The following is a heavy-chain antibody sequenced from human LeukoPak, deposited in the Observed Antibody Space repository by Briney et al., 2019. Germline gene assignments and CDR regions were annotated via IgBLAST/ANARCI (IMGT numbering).Heavy chain of an antibody. V-gene: IGHV3-7*01. CDR3: ARAVAENWFDP. D-gene: IGHD6-19*01. CDR2: IKQDGSDK. J-gene: IGHJ5*02. Sequence: GGSLRLSCASSGFTFSSYWMSWVRQAPGEGLEWVDNIKQDGSDKYYVESVKGRFTISRDNAKNSVYLQMNSLRAEDTALYYCARAVAENWFDPWGQGTLVTVSS. CDR1: GFTFSSYW.